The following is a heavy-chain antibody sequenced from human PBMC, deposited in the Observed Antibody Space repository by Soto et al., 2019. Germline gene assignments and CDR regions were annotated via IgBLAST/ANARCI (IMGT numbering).Heavy chain of an antibody. V-gene: IGHV3-64*01. CDR2: ISSNGRST. D-gene: IGHD2-8*01. Sequence: PWGSLRLSCATSGSTFSTYAMHWVRQAPGKGLEYVSAISSNGRSTYYANSVKGRFTISRDNSKNTLYLQMDSLRAEDMAVYYCARDRGTNGVCYAPSDYWGQGTLVTVSS. J-gene: IGHJ4*02. CDR1: GSTFSTYA. CDR3: ARDRGTNGVCYAPSDY.